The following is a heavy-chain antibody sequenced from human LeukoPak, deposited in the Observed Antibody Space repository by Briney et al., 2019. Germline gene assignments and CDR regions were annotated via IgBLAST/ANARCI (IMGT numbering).Heavy chain of an antibody. J-gene: IGHJ4*02. V-gene: IGHV4-30-4*08. CDR2: IYYSGST. D-gene: IGHD5-18*01. CDR1: GGSISSGDYY. Sequence: SETLSLTCTVSGGSISSGDYYWSWIRQPPGKGLEWIGYIYYSGSTYYNPSLKSRVTISVDTSKNQFSLKLSSVTAADTAVYYCARADGYSYGSYYFDYWGQGTLVTVSS. CDR3: ARADGYSYGSYYFDY.